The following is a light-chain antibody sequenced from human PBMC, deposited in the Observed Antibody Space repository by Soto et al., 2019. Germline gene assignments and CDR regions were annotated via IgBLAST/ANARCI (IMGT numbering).Light chain of an antibody. CDR1: SGSIASNY. CDR2: EDN. CDR3: QSYDSSNLRV. J-gene: IGLJ2*01. Sequence: NFVLTQPHSVSESPGKTVTISCTRSSGSIASNYVQWYQQRPGSAPTTVIYEDNQRPSGVPDRFSGSIDSSSNSASLTISGLKTEDEADYYCQSYDSSNLRVFGGGTKVTVL. V-gene: IGLV6-57*04.